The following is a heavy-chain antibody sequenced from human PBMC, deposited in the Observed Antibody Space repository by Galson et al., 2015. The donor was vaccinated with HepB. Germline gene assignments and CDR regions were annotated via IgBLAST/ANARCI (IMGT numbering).Heavy chain of an antibody. Sequence: VKVSCKVSGYTFTDYYMHWVQQAPGKGLEWMGLVDPEDGETIYAEKFQGRVTITADTSTDTAYMELSSLRSEDTAVYYCATDHQDVEIWFDPWGQGTLVTVSS. CDR2: VDPEDGET. J-gene: IGHJ5*02. CDR1: GYTFTDYY. V-gene: IGHV1-69-2*01. D-gene: IGHD2-15*01. CDR3: ATDHQDVEIWFDP.